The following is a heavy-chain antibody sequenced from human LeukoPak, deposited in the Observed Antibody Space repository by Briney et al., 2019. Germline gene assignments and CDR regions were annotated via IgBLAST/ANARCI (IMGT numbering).Heavy chain of an antibody. V-gene: IGHV1-2*02. CDR2: LNPKTGGT. Sequence: WASVKVSCKASGYTFTGYYLHWVRQAPGQGLEWMGWLNPKTGGTSYAQKFQGRVTMTRDTSISTVNMELSRLTSDDTDVYYCARAAAENDHWGQGTLVTVSS. J-gene: IGHJ4*02. CDR1: GYTFTGYY. CDR3: ARAAAENDH.